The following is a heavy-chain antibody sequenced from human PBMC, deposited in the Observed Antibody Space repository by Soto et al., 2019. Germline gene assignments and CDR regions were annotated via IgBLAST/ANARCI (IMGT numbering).Heavy chain of an antibody. Sequence: SETLSLTCAVYGGSFSGYYWSWIRQPPGKGLEWIGEINHSGSTNYNPSLKSRVTISVDTSKNQFSLKLSSVTAADTAVYYCARGRRFEIAAAGIGWFDPWGQGTLVTVSS. CDR2: INHSGST. CDR1: GGSFSGYY. CDR3: ARGRRFEIAAAGIGWFDP. J-gene: IGHJ5*02. D-gene: IGHD6-13*01. V-gene: IGHV4-34*01.